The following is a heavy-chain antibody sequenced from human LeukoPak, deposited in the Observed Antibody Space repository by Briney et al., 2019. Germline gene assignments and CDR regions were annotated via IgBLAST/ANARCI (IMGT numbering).Heavy chain of an antibody. CDR1: GGTFSSYA. D-gene: IGHD4-11*01. CDR3: AKKLQYTRGLDY. Sequence: ASVKVSCKASGGTFSSYAMSWVRQAPGKGLEWVSAISGSGGSTYYADSVKGRFTISRDNSKNTLYLQMNSLRAEDTAVYYCAKKLQYTRGLDYWGQGTLVTVSS. J-gene: IGHJ4*02. CDR2: ISGSGGST. V-gene: IGHV3-23*01.